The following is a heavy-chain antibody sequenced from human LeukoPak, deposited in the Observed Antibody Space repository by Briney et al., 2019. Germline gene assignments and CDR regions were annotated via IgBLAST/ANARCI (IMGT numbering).Heavy chain of an antibody. CDR1: GFTVSSNY. V-gene: IGHV3-66*01. Sequence: GGSLRLSCAASGFTVSSNYMSWVRQAPGKGLEWVSVIYSGGSTYYADSVKGRFTISRDNSKNTLYLQMNSLRAEDTAVYYCARRYCGGDCYSPFDYWGQGTLVTVSS. CDR2: IYSGGST. CDR3: ARRYCGGDCYSPFDY. D-gene: IGHD2-21*02. J-gene: IGHJ4*02.